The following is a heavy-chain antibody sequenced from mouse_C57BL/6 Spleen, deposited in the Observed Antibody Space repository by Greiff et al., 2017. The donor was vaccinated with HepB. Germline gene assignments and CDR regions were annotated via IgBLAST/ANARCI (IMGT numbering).Heavy chain of an antibody. CDR3: ARRYYDYDDF. CDR2: IDPSDSYT. D-gene: IGHD2-4*01. J-gene: IGHJ3*01. CDR1: GYTFTSYW. Sequence: QVQLQQPGAELVKPGASVKLSCKASGYTFTSYWMQWVKQRPGQGLEWIGEIDPSDSYTNYNQKFKGKATLTVDTSSSTAYMQLSSLTSEDSAVYYCARRYYDYDDFWGQGTLVTVSA. V-gene: IGHV1-50*01.